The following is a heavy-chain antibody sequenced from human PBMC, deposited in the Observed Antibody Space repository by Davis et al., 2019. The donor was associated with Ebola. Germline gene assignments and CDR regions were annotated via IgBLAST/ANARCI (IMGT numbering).Heavy chain of an antibody. J-gene: IGHJ4*02. CDR1: GDNFSSYT. V-gene: IGHV1-18*01. D-gene: IGHD1-1*01. Sequence: ASVKVSCKASGDNFSSYTFAWVRQAPGQGLEWMGWINPHNGNTNYAQNVQGRVTMTTDTSTNTAYMEVGSLRSDDTAVYYCARAQFPTTSDHWGQGTLVTVPS. CDR2: INPHNGNT. CDR3: ARAQFPTTSDH.